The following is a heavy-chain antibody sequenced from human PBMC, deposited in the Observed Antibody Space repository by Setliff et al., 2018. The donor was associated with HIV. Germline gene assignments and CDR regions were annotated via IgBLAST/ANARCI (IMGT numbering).Heavy chain of an antibody. CDR1: GYTLTSYY. Sequence: GASVKVSCKASGYTLTSYYMHWVRQAPGQGLEWMGIINPSGGSTSYAQKFQGRVTMTRDTSTSTVYMELSSLRSEDTAVYYCARESQDSSGYFGTFDIWGQGTMVTVSS. J-gene: IGHJ3*02. D-gene: IGHD3-22*01. CDR2: INPSGGST. V-gene: IGHV1-46*01. CDR3: ARESQDSSGYFGTFDI.